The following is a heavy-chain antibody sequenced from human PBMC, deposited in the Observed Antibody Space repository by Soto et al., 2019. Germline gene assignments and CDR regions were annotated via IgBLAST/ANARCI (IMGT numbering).Heavy chain of an antibody. Sequence: SGPTLVNPTQTLTLTCTFSGVSLSTSGVGVGWIRQPPGKDLEWLALLYWHDDKLYSQSLKSRLTITKDTSKNQVVLTMTNMGPVDTATYSCAHRTWFDYWGQGALVTVSS. CDR3: AHRTWFDY. CDR1: GVSLSTSGVG. J-gene: IGHJ4*02. CDR2: LYWHDDK. V-gene: IGHV2-5*01.